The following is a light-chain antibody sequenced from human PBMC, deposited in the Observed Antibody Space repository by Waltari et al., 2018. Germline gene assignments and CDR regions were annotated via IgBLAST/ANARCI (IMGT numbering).Light chain of an antibody. J-gene: IGLJ1*01. CDR2: EVS. CDR1: ISDVGGDTY. Sequence: QSALTQPRSVSGSPGQSVTISCTATISDVGGDTYFSWYQPHPGKAPKLLIYEVSKRPSGVPDRLSGSKSGNTASLTISGLQAEDEADYYCCSYAGRYTFVFGTGTKVTVL. V-gene: IGLV2-11*01. CDR3: CSYAGRYTFV.